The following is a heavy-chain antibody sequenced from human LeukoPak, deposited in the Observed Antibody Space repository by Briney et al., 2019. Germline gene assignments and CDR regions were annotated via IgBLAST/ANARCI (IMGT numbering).Heavy chain of an antibody. D-gene: IGHD3-22*01. J-gene: IGHJ4*02. V-gene: IGHV3-21*01. Sequence: GGSLRLSCAASGFSFSSYSMNWVREAPGKGLEWASSISSSSSYIYYADSVKGRFTISRDNAKNSLYLQMNSLRAEDTAVYYCARTYYYDSSGYYPASYYFDYWGQGTLVTVSS. CDR3: ARTYYYDSSGYYPASYYFDY. CDR2: ISSSSSYI. CDR1: GFSFSSYS.